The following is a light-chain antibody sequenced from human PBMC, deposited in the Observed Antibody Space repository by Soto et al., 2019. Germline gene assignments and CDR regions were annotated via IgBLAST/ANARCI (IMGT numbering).Light chain of an antibody. J-gene: IGKJ1*01. Sequence: EIVLTQSPDTLSLSPGERATLSCRASQSVSSSYLAWYQQKPGQAPRLLIYGASSRATGIPDRFSGSGSGTDFTLTISRLEPEHFAVYYCQQYGSSPWTFGQGTKVEIK. CDR1: QSVSSSY. CDR2: GAS. CDR3: QQYGSSPWT. V-gene: IGKV3-20*01.